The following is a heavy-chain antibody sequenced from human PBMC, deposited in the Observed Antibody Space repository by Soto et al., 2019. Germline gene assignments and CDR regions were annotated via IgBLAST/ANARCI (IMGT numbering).Heavy chain of an antibody. V-gene: IGHV1-8*01. Sequence: QVQLVQSGAEVKKPGASVKVSCKASGYTFTSYDINWVRQATGQGLEWLGWMNPNSGNTGYAQKFQGRVTMTRNTSISTAYMELSSLRSEDTAVYYCARAVRHFDPVPEYYFDYWGQGTLVTVSS. CDR1: GYTFTSYD. D-gene: IGHD3-9*01. CDR2: MNPNSGNT. CDR3: ARAVRHFDPVPEYYFDY. J-gene: IGHJ4*02.